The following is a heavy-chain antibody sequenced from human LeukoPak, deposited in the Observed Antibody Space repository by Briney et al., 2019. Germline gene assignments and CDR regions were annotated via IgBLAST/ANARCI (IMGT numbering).Heavy chain of an antibody. Sequence: ASVKVSCKASGYTLTRYYMHWVRQAPGQGLEWMGIIDTNDGTRSYAQKFQGRVTLTRDMSTSTVYMELSSLRSEDTALYYCARDIAVTGTGHYYGMDVWGRGTTVTVSS. CDR1: GYTLTRYY. V-gene: IGHV1-46*01. J-gene: IGHJ6*02. CDR3: ARDIAVTGTGHYYGMDV. CDR2: IDTNDGTR. D-gene: IGHD6-19*01.